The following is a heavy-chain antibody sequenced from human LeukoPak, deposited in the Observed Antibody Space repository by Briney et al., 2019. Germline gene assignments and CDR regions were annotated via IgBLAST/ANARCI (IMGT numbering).Heavy chain of an antibody. CDR2: ISSSGSTI. CDR3: ARSFDYGGNWGDFDY. Sequence: GGSLRLSCAASGFTFSSYAMSWVRQAPGKGLEWVSYISSSGSTIYYADSVKGRFTISRDNAKNSLYLQMNSLRAEDTAVYYCARSFDYGGNWGDFDYWGQGTLVTVSS. J-gene: IGHJ4*02. D-gene: IGHD4-23*01. V-gene: IGHV3-48*04. CDR1: GFTFSSYA.